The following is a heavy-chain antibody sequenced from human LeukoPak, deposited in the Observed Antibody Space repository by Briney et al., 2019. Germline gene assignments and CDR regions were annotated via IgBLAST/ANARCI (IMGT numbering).Heavy chain of an antibody. CDR1: GFTFSHYG. D-gene: IGHD4-11*01. CDR2: IWSDATNQ. CDR3: AKDAQRGFDYSNSLEH. V-gene: IGHV3-33*06. J-gene: IGHJ4*02. Sequence: GRSLRLSCEASGFTFSHYGMHWVRQAPGKGLEWVAVIWSDATNQFYADSVKGRFTISRDNFKKTVSLQMNSLRVEDTAVYYSAKDAQRGFDYSNSLEHWGQGVLVTVSS.